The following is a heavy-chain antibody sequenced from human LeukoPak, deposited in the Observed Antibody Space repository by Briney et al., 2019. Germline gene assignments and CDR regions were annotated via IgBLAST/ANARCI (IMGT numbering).Heavy chain of an antibody. V-gene: IGHV4-39*01. D-gene: IGHD5-12*01. CDR2: IYYSGST. CDR1: GGSISSSSYY. CDR3: AKWPDFDY. J-gene: IGHJ4*02. Sequence: SETLSLTCTVSGGSISSSSYYWGWIRQPPGKGLEWIGSIYYSGSTYYNPSLKSRVTISVDTSKNQFSLKLSSVTAADTAVYYCAKWPDFDYWGQGTLVTVSS.